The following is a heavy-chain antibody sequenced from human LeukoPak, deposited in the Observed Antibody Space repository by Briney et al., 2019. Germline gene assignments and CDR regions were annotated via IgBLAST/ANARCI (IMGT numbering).Heavy chain of an antibody. CDR3: ARDPYYYDSSGYYGEGFDY. CDR1: GFTFRNTW. V-gene: IGHV3-21*01. Sequence: PGGSLRLSCSASGFTFRNTWMSWVRQAPGKGLEWVSYISSSRNYIFYADSVKGRFTISRDNAKNSLYLQMNSLRAEDTAVYYCARDPYYYDSSGYYGEGFDYWGQGTLVTVSS. J-gene: IGHJ4*02. D-gene: IGHD3-22*01. CDR2: ISSSRNYI.